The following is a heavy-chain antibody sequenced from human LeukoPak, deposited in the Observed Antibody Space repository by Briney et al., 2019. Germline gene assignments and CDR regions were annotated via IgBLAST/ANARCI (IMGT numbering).Heavy chain of an antibody. CDR1: GFTFSRYA. CDR2: ISDNGGST. Sequence: PGGSLRLSCSASGFTFSRYAMHWVRQAPGKGLEYVSAISDNGGSTYYADSVKGRFTISRDNSKNTLYLQMNSLRAEDTAVYYCAKSLTGDSSGVPDYWGQGTLVTVSS. D-gene: IGHD3-22*01. J-gene: IGHJ4*02. V-gene: IGHV3-64*04. CDR3: AKSLTGDSSGVPDY.